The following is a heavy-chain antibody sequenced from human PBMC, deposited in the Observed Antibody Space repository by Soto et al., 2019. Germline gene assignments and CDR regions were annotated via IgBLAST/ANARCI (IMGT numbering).Heavy chain of an antibody. CDR2: INPSGGST. V-gene: IGHV1-46*01. D-gene: IGHD6-6*01. CDR3: ARTIGSRSSDLGYYYGMDV. J-gene: IGHJ6*02. CDR1: GYTFTSYY. Sequence: ASVKVSCKASGYTFTSYYMHWVRQAPGQGLEWMGIINPSGGSTSYAQKFQGRVTMTRDTSTSTVYMELTSMRSEDTAVYYCARTIGSRSSDLGYYYGMDVWGQGTTVTAPS.